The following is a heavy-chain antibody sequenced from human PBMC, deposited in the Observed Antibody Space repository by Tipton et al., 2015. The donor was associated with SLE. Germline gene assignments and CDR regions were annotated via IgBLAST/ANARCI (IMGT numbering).Heavy chain of an antibody. CDR1: GDSISSGTYY. J-gene: IGHJ3*02. CDR3: ARVMGPGQAFDI. CDR2: IYHSGST. D-gene: IGHD5-24*01. V-gene: IGHV4-61*02. Sequence: TLSLTCTVSGDSISSGTYYWNWIRQPAGKELEWIGRIYHSGSTNYNPSLKSRLTMSVDTSKNQFSLKLRSVTAADTAVYYCARVMGPGQAFDIWGQGTKVTVSS.